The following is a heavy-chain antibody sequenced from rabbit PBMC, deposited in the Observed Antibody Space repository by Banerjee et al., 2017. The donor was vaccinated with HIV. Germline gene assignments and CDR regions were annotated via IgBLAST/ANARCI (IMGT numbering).Heavy chain of an antibody. CDR1: GFSFSSSNY. J-gene: IGHJ3*01. Sequence: QSLEESGGDLVKPGASLTLTCTASGFSFSSSNYMCWVRQAPGKGPEWIACIYNGDGRTFYASWAKGRFTISKTSSTTVTLQMTSLRAADTATYFCARSTSGYDIGDLWGQGTLVTVS. D-gene: IGHD1-1*01. V-gene: IGHV1S40*01. CDR2: IYNGDGRT. CDR3: ARSTSGYDIGDL.